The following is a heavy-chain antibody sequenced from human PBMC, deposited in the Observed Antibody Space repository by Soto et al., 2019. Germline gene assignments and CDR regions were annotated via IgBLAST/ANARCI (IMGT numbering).Heavy chain of an antibody. V-gene: IGHV4-30-4*01. J-gene: IGHJ4*02. CDR2: IYYSGST. D-gene: IGHD3-22*01. Sequence: SETLSLTCTVSGGSISSGDYYWSWIRQPPGKGLEWIGYIYYSGSTYYNPSLKSRVTISVDKSKNQFSLKLSSVTAADTAVYYCARAVSNYYDSSAFDYWGQGTLVTVSS. CDR1: GGSISSGDYY. CDR3: ARAVSNYYDSSAFDY.